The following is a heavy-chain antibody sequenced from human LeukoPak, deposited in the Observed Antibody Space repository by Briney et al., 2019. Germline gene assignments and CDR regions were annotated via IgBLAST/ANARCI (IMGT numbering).Heavy chain of an antibody. V-gene: IGHV1-69*04. Sequence: GASVKVSCKASGGTFISYAISWVRQAPGQGLEWMGRIIPILGIANYAQKFRGRVTITADKSTSTAYMELSSLRSEDTAVYYCARSSKGTYSGYDLPHDYWGQGTLVTVSS. CDR1: GGTFISYA. CDR3: ARSSKGTYSGYDLPHDY. J-gene: IGHJ4*02. CDR2: IIPILGIA. D-gene: IGHD5-12*01.